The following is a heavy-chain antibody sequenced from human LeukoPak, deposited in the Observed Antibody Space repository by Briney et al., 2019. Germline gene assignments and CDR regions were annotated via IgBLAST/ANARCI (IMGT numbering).Heavy chain of an antibody. CDR2: INEDGSEK. Sequence: GGSLRLSCAASGFTFSSYWMSWVRQAPGKGLEWVANINEDGSEKYYVDSVKGRFTISRDDAENSLYLQMNSLRAEDTAVYYCARDPTTNDYWGQGTRVTVSS. D-gene: IGHD1-26*01. J-gene: IGHJ4*02. V-gene: IGHV3-7*03. CDR3: ARDPTTNDY. CDR1: GFTFSSYW.